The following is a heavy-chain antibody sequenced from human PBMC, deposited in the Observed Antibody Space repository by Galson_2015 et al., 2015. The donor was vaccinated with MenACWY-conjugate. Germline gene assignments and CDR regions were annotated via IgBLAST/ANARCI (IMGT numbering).Heavy chain of an antibody. D-gene: IGHD5-12*01. J-gene: IGHJ6*02. CDR1: GFTFSSYG. V-gene: IGHV3-30*18. Sequence: LRLSCAASGFTFSSYGMHWVRQAPGKGLEWVAVISYDGSNKYYADSVKGRFTISRDNSKNTLYLQMNSLRAEDTAVYYCAKDHGSGYERSGFGSSYYYYGMDVWGQGTTVTVSS. CDR3: AKDHGSGYERSGFGSSYYYYGMDV. CDR2: ISYDGSNK.